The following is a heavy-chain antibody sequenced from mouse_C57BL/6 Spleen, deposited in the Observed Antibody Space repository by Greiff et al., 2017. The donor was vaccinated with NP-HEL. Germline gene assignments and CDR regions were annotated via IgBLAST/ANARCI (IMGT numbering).Heavy chain of an antibody. CDR1: GYTFTSYW. J-gene: IGHJ1*03. Sequence: VKLQQPGAELVKPGASVKMSCKASGYTFTSYWITWVKQRPGQGLEWIGDIYPGSGSTNYNEKFKSKATLTVDTSSSTAYMQLSSLTSEDSAVYYCARSRGYATGYFDVWGTGTTVTVSS. V-gene: IGHV1-55*01. CDR2: IYPGSGST. CDR3: ARSRGYATGYFDV. D-gene: IGHD3-1*01.